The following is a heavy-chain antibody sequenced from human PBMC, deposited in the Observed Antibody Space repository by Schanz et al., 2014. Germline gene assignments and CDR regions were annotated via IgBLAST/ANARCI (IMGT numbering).Heavy chain of an antibody. CDR2: ISSSSMYI. CDR3: VRDKKGFVAVAGRAPFDY. Sequence: EVQLVESGGGLVQPRGSLRLSCAASEFSFSSFGMTWVRQAPGKGLEWVSSISSSSMYIYQADSMRGRFTISRDNAKNSLYLQVNNLSAEDTAVYYCVRDKKGFVAVAGRAPFDYWGQGTLVTVSS. D-gene: IGHD6-19*01. V-gene: IGHV3-21*01. CDR1: EFSFSSFG. J-gene: IGHJ4*02.